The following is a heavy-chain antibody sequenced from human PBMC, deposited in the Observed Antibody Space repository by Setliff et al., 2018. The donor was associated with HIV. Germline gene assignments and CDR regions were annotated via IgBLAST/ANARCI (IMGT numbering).Heavy chain of an antibody. CDR1: GYTFTSYG. CDR3: ARGYDSSGYYYGEVPDDY. CDR2: ISAYNGNT. J-gene: IGHJ4*02. D-gene: IGHD3-22*01. Sequence: GASVKVSCKASGYTFTSYGISWVRQAPGQGLEWMGWISAYNGNTNYAQKLQGRVTMTTGTSTSTAYMELRSLRSDDTAVYYCARGYDSSGYYYGEVPDDYWGQGTLVTVSS. V-gene: IGHV1-18*01.